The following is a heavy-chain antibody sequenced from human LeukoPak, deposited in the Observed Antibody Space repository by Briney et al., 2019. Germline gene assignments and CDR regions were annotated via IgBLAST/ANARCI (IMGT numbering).Heavy chain of an antibody. V-gene: IGHV1-24*01. CDR2: FDPEDGET. D-gene: IGHD3-10*01. J-gene: IGHJ5*02. CDR1: GYTLTELS. CDR3: ATYYGSGSYYKNWFDP. Sequence: GASVKVSCKVSGYTLTELSMHWVRQAPGKGLEWMGGFDPEDGETIYAQKFQGRVTMTEDTSTDTACMELSSLRSEDTAVYYCATYYGSGSYYKNWFDPWGQGTLVTVSS.